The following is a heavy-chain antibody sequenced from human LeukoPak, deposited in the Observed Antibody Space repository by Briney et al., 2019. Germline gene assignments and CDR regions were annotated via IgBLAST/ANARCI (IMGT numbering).Heavy chain of an antibody. D-gene: IGHD1-26*01. CDR1: GGSFSDSY. V-gene: IGHV4-34*01. CDR2: VNHSGRN. CDR3: ARVRRTGYSGSYTHFDY. J-gene: IGHJ4*02. Sequence: SETLSLTCAVYGGSFSDSYWTWIRRPPGKGLEWIGEVNHSGRNNYNPSLKSRVTISVDTSKNQFSLMLSSVTAADTAVYYCARVRRTGYSGSYTHFDYWGQGTLVTVSS.